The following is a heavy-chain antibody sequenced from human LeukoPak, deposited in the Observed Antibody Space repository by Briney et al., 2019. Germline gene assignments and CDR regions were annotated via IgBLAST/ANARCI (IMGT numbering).Heavy chain of an antibody. CDR3: AKDHWATVTKGGYFDY. J-gene: IGHJ4*02. V-gene: IGHV3-23*01. CDR1: GFIFSSYA. D-gene: IGHD4-17*01. CDR2: ISGSGGST. Sequence: PGGSLRLSCAASGFIFSSYAMSWVRQAPGKGLEWVSAISGSGGSTYYADSVKGRLTISRDNSKNTMYLQMNSLRAEDTAVYYCAKDHWATVTKGGYFDYWGQGTLVTVSS.